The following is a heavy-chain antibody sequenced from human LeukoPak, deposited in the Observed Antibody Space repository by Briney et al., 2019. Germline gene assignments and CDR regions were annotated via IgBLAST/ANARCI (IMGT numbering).Heavy chain of an antibody. CDR1: GYTFTGYY. D-gene: IGHD3-3*01. V-gene: IGHV1-2*02. J-gene: IGHJ4*02. CDR2: INPNSGGT. CDR3: ARVGYDFWSGYYSLRAPANIDY. Sequence: ASVKVSCKASGYTFTGYYMHWVRQAPGQGLEWMGWINPNSGGTNYAQKFQGRVTMTRDTSISTAYMELSRLRSDDTAVYYCARVGYDFWSGYYSLRAPANIDYWGRGTLVTVSS.